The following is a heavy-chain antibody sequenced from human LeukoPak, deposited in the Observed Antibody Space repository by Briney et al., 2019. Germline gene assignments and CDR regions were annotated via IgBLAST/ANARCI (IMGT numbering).Heavy chain of an antibody. Sequence: AGGSLRLSCAASGFTFSSYSMNWVRQAPGKGLEWVSSISSSSSYIYYADSVKGRFTISRDNAKNSLYLQMNSLRAEDTAVYYCARDEEYCSGGSCYEYYFDYWGQGTLVTVSS. D-gene: IGHD2-15*01. V-gene: IGHV3-21*01. CDR3: ARDEEYCSGGSCYEYYFDY. J-gene: IGHJ4*02. CDR2: ISSSSSYI. CDR1: GFTFSSYS.